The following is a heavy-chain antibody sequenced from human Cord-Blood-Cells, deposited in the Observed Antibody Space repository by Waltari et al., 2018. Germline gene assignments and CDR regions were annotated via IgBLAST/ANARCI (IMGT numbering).Heavy chain of an antibody. J-gene: IGHJ6*03. CDR2: IIPILGIV. CDR1: GGTFSSYA. D-gene: IGHD3-16*01. Sequence: QVQLVQSGAEVKKPGSSVKVSCKASGGTFSSYAISWVRQAPGEGIEWLGRIIPILGIVNDAQKFQGRVTITAGKSTSTAYRGLSSLGSEDTAVYYCAGGEYGGNSDYYYYMDVWGEGTTVTVSS. V-gene: IGHV1-69*09. CDR3: AGGEYGGNSDYYYYMDV.